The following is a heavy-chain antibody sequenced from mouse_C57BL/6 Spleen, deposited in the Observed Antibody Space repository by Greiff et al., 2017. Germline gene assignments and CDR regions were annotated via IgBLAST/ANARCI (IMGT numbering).Heavy chain of an antibody. CDR3: TGDAYYAMDY. V-gene: IGHV1-15*01. CDR2: IDPETGGT. CDR1: GYTFTDYE. D-gene: IGHD6-5*01. J-gene: IGHJ4*01. Sequence: QVQLQQSGAELVRPGASVTLSCKASGYTFTDYEMHWVKQTPVHGLEWIGAIDPETGGTAYNQKFKGKAILTADKSTSTAYMELRSLTSEDSAVYYCTGDAYYAMDYWGQGTSVTVSS.